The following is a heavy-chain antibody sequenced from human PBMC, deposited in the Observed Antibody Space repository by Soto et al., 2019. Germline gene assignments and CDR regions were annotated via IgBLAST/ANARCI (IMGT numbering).Heavy chain of an antibody. CDR2: ISAYNGNT. CDR3: ARDTLRYCSSTSCYTPFDY. V-gene: IGHV1-18*01. CDR1: CYTFTSYG. J-gene: IGHJ4*02. D-gene: IGHD2-2*02. Sequence: GASVKVSCKASCYTFTSYGISWVRQAPGQGLEWMGWISAYNGNTNYAQKLPGRVTMTTDTSTSTAYMELRSLRSDDTAVYYCARDTLRYCSSTSCYTPFDYGGQGTLVTVSS.